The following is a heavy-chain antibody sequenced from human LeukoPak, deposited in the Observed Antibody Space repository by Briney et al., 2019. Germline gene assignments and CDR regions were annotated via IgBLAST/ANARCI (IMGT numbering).Heavy chain of an antibody. D-gene: IGHD3-10*01. CDR3: ARRTTMVRGVIMSYFDY. J-gene: IGHJ4*02. CDR1: GGSISSYY. Sequence: PSETLSLTCTVSGGSISSYYWSWIRQPPGKGLEWIGSIYYSGSTYYNPSLKSRVTISVDTSKNQFSLKLSSVTAADTAVYYCARRTTMVRGVIMSYFDYWGQGTLVTVSS. V-gene: IGHV4-39*01. CDR2: IYYSGST.